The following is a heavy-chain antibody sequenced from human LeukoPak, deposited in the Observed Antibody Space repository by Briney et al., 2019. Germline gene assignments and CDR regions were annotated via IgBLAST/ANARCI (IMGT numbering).Heavy chain of an antibody. CDR1: GFTFSSYE. Sequence: GGSLRLSCAASGFTFSSYEMNWVRQAPGKGLEWVSYISSSGSTIYYADSVKGRFTISRDNAKNSLYLQMNSLRAEDTAVYYCARSCFKCTNGVLPGGGYYYYGMDVWGQGTTVTVSS. CDR2: ISSSGSTI. D-gene: IGHD2-8*01. CDR3: ARSCFKCTNGVLPGGGYYYYGMDV. V-gene: IGHV3-48*03. J-gene: IGHJ6*02.